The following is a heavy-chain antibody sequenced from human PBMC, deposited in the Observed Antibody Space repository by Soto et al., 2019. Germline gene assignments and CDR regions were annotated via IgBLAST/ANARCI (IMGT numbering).Heavy chain of an antibody. D-gene: IGHD2-2*01. CDR2: IIPIFGTA. V-gene: IGHV1-69*13. Sequence: AASVKVSCKASGGTFSSYAISWVRQAPGQGLEWMGGIIPIFGTANYAQKFQGRVTITADESTSTAYMELSSLRSEDTAVYYCARGGVPYCSSTSCYPADWFDPWGQGTLVTVSS. CDR1: GGTFSSYA. J-gene: IGHJ5*02. CDR3: ARGGVPYCSSTSCYPADWFDP.